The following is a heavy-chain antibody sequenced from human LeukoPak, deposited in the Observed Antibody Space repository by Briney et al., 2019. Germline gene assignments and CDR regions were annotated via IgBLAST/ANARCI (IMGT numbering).Heavy chain of an antibody. J-gene: IGHJ4*02. D-gene: IGHD6-6*01. V-gene: IGHV4-59*08. Sequence: SETLSLTCSVSGGSISSLYWSWIRQPPGKGLEWIGYIYYTRSTNYNPSLKSRVTMFVDMSKNQFSLRLSSVTAADTAVYYCARHRAYSSSSPFDYWGQGTLVTVSS. CDR1: GGSISSLY. CDR2: IYYTRST. CDR3: ARHRAYSSSSPFDY.